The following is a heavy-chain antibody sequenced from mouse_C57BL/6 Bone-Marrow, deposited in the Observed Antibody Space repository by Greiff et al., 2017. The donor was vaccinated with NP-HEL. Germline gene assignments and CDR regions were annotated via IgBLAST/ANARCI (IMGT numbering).Heavy chain of an antibody. CDR2: SSSGGSYT. CDR1: GFTFSSYG. V-gene: IGHV5-6*01. D-gene: IGHD2-4*01. Sequence: EVQRVESGGDLVKPGGSLTLSCAASGFTFSSYGMSWVRQTPDKKLEWVATSSSGGSYTYYPDSVKGRFTISRDNAKNTLYLQISSLKSEDTAMYYCARWDYGSYYFDDWGQGTTLTVSS. CDR3: ARWDYGSYYFDD. J-gene: IGHJ2*01.